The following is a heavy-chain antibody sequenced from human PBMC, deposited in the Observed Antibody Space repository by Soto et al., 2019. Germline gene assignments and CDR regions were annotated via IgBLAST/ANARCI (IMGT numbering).Heavy chain of an antibody. V-gene: IGHV3-33*01. CDR3: VRDLLGSGGHFDY. J-gene: IGHJ4*02. CDR1: GFVFSSFG. CDR2: IWYDGSET. Sequence: GSLRLSCAASGFVFSSFGMHWVRQAPGKGLEWVAHIWYDGSETYYADSVKGRFTISRDNSRNTLYLQMNSLRAEDTAVYHCVRDLLGSGGHFDYWGQGTPVTVSS. D-gene: IGHD7-27*01.